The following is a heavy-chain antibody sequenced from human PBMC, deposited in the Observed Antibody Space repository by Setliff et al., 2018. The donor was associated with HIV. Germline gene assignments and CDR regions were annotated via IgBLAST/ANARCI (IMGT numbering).Heavy chain of an antibody. CDR1: GFTFSSFW. CDR3: ARPLTGYSITHYYYMDV. Sequence: PGGSLRLSCAASGFTFSSFWMHWVRQAPGKGLVWVSRMSGDGSRTYYADSVKGRITISRDNAKNSLYLQMNSLRAEDTAVYYCARPLTGYSITHYYYMDVWGKGTTVTVSS. V-gene: IGHV3-74*01. J-gene: IGHJ6*03. CDR2: MSGDGSRT. D-gene: IGHD3-9*01.